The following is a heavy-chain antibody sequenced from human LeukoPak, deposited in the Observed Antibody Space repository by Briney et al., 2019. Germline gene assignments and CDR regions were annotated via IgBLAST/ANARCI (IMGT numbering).Heavy chain of an antibody. J-gene: IGHJ4*02. CDR1: EYSFTTYW. Sequence: GESLKISCKGSEYSFTTYWIGWVRQLPGKALEWMGIIYPGDSDTRYSPSFQGQVTISADKSISTAYLQWSSLKASDTAMYYCARRSGSYYDYWGQGTLVTVSS. CDR2: IYPGDSDT. D-gene: IGHD1-26*01. CDR3: ARRSGSYYDY. V-gene: IGHV5-51*01.